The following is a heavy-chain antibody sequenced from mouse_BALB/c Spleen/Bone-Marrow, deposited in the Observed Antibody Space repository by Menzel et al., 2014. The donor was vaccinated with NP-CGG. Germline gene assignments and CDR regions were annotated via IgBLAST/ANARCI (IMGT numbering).Heavy chain of an antibody. CDR2: IDPANGNT. D-gene: IGHD2-14*01. CDR1: GFNIKDTY. J-gene: IGHJ1*01. CDR3: ASYRYAWYFDV. Sequence: VQLKHSGAELVKPGASVKLSCTASGFNIKDTYMHWVKQRPEQGLEWIGRIDPANGNTKYDPKLQGKATITADTSSNTAYLQLSSLTSEDTAVYYCASYRYAWYFDVCGAGTTVTVSS. V-gene: IGHV14-3*02.